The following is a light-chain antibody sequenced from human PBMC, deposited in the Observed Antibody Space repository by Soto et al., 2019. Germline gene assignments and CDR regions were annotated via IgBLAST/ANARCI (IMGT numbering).Light chain of an antibody. CDR2: GAS. J-gene: IGKJ4*01. V-gene: IGKV3-20*01. Sequence: DIVLTQSPGTLSLSPGERATLSCRASESVSSSYLAWYQQKPGQAPRLLIYGASSRATGIPDRFTGSGSGTDFTLTISRLEPEDFAVNYCHQYDSSPLTIGGGTQVEIK. CDR1: ESVSSSY. CDR3: HQYDSSPLT.